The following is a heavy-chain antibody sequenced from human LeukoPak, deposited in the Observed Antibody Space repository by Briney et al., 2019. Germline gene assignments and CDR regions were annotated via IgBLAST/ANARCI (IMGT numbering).Heavy chain of an antibody. CDR1: GFTFSSYS. J-gene: IGHJ5*02. D-gene: IGHD2-2*01. V-gene: IGHV3-21*01. Sequence: PGGSLRLSCAASGFTFSSYSMNWVRQAPGKGLEWVSSISSSSSYIYYADPVKGRFTISRDNAKNSLYLQMNSLRAEDTAVYYCARGHQPRFDPWGQGTLVTVSS. CDR3: ARGHQPRFDP. CDR2: ISSSSSYI.